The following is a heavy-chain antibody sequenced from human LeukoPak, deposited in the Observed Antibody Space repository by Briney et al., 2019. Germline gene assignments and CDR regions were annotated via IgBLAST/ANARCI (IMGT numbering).Heavy chain of an antibody. V-gene: IGHV3-9*01. CDR3: AKGVGTGYSSYYFDY. J-gene: IGHJ4*02. CDR2: ISWNSGSI. D-gene: IGHD3/OR15-3a*01. Sequence: GGSLRLSCAASGFTFDDYAMHWVRQAPGKGLEWVSGISWNSGSIGYADSVKGRFTTSRDNAKNSLYLQMNSLRAEDTALYYCAKGVGTGYSSYYFDYWGQGTLVTVSS. CDR1: GFTFDDYA.